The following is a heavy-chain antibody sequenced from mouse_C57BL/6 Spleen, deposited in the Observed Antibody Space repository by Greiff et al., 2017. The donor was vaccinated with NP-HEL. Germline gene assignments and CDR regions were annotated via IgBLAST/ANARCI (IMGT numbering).Heavy chain of an antibody. CDR1: GFTFSDYY. Sequence: EVKLMESEGGLVQPGRSMKLSCTASGFTFSDYYMAWVRQVPEKGLEWVANINYDGSSTYYLDSLKSRFIISRDNAKNILYLQMSSLKSEDTATYYCARGSYGSSWYFDVWGTGTTVTVSS. CDR2: INYDGSST. CDR3: ARGSYGSSWYFDV. J-gene: IGHJ1*03. V-gene: IGHV5-16*01. D-gene: IGHD1-1*01.